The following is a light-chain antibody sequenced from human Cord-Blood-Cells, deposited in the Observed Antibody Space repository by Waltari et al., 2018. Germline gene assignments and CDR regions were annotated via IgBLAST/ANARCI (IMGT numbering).Light chain of an antibody. Sequence: QSVLTQPPSVSGAPGQRVTISSPGSSSNTGAGYDVHWYQQLPGTAPKLLIYGNSNRPSGVPDRFSGSKSGTSASLAITGLQAEDEADYYCQSYDSSLSGWVFGGGTKLTVL. J-gene: IGLJ3*02. CDR2: GNS. CDR3: QSYDSSLSGWV. V-gene: IGLV1-40*01. CDR1: SSNTGAGYD.